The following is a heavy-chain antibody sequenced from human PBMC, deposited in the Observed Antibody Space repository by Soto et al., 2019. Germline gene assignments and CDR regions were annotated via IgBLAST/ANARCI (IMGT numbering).Heavy chain of an antibody. Sequence: SVKVSCKASGGTFSSYAISWVRQAPGQGLEWMGGIIPIFGTANYAQKFQGRVTITADKSTSTAYMELSSLRSEDTAVYYCAGITMVRGVLRDYYYGMDVWGQGTTVPVS. V-gene: IGHV1-69*06. CDR1: GGTFSSYA. J-gene: IGHJ6*02. D-gene: IGHD3-10*01. CDR2: IIPIFGTA. CDR3: AGITMVRGVLRDYYYGMDV.